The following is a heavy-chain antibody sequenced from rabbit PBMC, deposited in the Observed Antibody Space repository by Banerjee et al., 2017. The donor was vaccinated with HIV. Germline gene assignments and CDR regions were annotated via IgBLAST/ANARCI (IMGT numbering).Heavy chain of an antibody. D-gene: IGHD1-1*01. J-gene: IGHJ4*01. Sequence: QRLEESGGGLVKPGGTLTLTCKVSGFDLSSDYYMCWVRQAPGKGLEWIGCIKTGSSGSTYYASWAKGRFTISKTSSTTVTLQMTSLTAADTATYFCARGSSGYYLDYFNLWGQGTLVTVS. CDR1: GFDLSSDYY. V-gene: IGHV1S40*01. CDR3: ARGSSGYYLDYFNL. CDR2: IKTGSSGST.